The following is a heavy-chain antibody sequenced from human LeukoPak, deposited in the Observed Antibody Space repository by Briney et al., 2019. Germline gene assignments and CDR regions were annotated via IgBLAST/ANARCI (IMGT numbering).Heavy chain of an antibody. J-gene: IGHJ4*02. CDR3: ARRYGDYYT. CDR2: INYGGST. V-gene: IGHV4-34*01. Sequence: SETLSLTCAVYGGSFSGYHWNWIRQAPGKGLEWIGEINYGGSTNYNSSLKSRVTISVDTSKNQFSLKLTSVTAADTAVYYCARRYGDYYTWGQGSLVTVSS. CDR1: GGSFSGYH. D-gene: IGHD2-21*02.